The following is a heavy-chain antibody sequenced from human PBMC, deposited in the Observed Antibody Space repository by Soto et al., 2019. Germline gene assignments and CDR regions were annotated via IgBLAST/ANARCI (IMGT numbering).Heavy chain of an antibody. V-gene: IGHV1-18*04. CDR3: ARDKRITIFGVVRIPTDAFDI. J-gene: IGHJ3*02. CDR2: ISAYNGNT. Sequence: ASVKVSCKASGYTFTSYGISWVRQAPGQGLEWMGWISAYNGNTNYAQKLQGGVTMTTDTSTSTAYMELRSLRSDDTAVYYCARDKRITIFGVVRIPTDAFDIWGQGTMVTVSS. D-gene: IGHD3-3*01. CDR1: GYTFTSYG.